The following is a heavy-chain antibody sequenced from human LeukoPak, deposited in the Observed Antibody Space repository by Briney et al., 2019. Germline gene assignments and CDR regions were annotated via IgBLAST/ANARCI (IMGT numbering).Heavy chain of an antibody. V-gene: IGHV1-69*13. CDR1: GYTFTSYA. J-gene: IGHJ6*02. D-gene: IGHD3-3*01. CDR3: ARDSSTYYDFWSGIYYYYGMDV. Sequence: ASVKVSCKASGYTFTSYAISWVRQAPGQGLEWMGGIIPIFGTANYAQKFQGRVTITADESTSTAYMELSSLRSEDTAVYYCARDSSTYYDFWSGIYYYYGMDVWGQGTTVTVSS. CDR2: IIPIFGTA.